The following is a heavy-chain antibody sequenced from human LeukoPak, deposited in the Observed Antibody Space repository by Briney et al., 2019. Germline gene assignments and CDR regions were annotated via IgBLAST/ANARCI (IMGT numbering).Heavy chain of an antibody. J-gene: IGHJ4*02. CDR3: ARDGAAAAGSYFDY. CDR2: IYHSGST. D-gene: IGHD6-13*01. Sequence: PSETLSLTCAVSGGSISSSNWWSWVRQPPGKGLEWIGEIYHSGSTDYNPSLKSRVTISVDKSKNQFSLKLSSVTAADTAVYYCARDGAAAAGSYFDYWGQGTLVTVSS. CDR1: GGSISSSNW. V-gene: IGHV4-4*02.